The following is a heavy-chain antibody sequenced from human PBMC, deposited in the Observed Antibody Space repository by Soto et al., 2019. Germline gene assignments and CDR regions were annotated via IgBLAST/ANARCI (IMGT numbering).Heavy chain of an antibody. V-gene: IGHV1-3*01. CDR2: INAGNGNT. D-gene: IGHD6-13*01. J-gene: IGHJ5*02. Sequence: QVQLVQSGAEVKKPGASVKVSCKASGYTFTSYAMHWVRQAPGQRLEWMGWINAGNGNTKYSQKFQGRVTITRDTSASTAYMELSSLRSEDTAVYYCARDPRVRAAGRANWFDPWGQGTLVTVSS. CDR3: ARDPRVRAAGRANWFDP. CDR1: GYTFTSYA.